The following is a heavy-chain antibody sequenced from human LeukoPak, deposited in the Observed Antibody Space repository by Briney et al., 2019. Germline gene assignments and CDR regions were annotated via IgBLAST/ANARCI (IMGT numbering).Heavy chain of an antibody. Sequence: PSETLSLTCTVSGGSISSSSYYWGWIRQPPGKGLEWIGSIYYSGSTYYNPSLKSRVTISVDTSKNQFSLKLSSVTAADTAVYYCARRGVVVPAAILRDSSNYGKYFDYWGQGTLVTVSP. CDR1: GGSISSSSYY. CDR2: IYYSGST. D-gene: IGHD2-2*01. V-gene: IGHV4-39*01. J-gene: IGHJ4*02. CDR3: ARRGVVVPAAILRDSSNYGKYFDY.